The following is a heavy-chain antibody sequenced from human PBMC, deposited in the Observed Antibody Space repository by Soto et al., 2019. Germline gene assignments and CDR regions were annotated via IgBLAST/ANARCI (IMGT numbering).Heavy chain of an antibody. D-gene: IGHD2-21*02. V-gene: IGHV1-69*13. CDR3: ARTAYCGGDCYSVYFQH. CDR1: GGTFSSYA. Sequence: RASVKVSCKASGGTFSSYAISWVRQAPGQGLEWMGGIIPIFGTANYAQKFQGRVTITADESTSTAYMELSSLRSEDTAVYYCARTAYCGGDCYSVYFQHWGQGTLVTVSS. CDR2: IIPIFGTA. J-gene: IGHJ1*01.